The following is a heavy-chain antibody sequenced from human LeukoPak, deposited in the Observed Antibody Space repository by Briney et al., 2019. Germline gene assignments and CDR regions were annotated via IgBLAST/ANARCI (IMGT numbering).Heavy chain of an antibody. Sequence: PGGSLRLSCAASGFTFDDYAMHWVRQAPGKGLEWVSGISWNSGSIGYADSVKGRFTISRDNAKNSLYLQMNSLRAEDTALYYCAKDPTSSDYGDYAGYMDVWGTGTTVTVSS. J-gene: IGHJ6*03. V-gene: IGHV3-9*01. D-gene: IGHD4-17*01. CDR1: GFTFDDYA. CDR3: AKDPTSSDYGDYAGYMDV. CDR2: ISWNSGSI.